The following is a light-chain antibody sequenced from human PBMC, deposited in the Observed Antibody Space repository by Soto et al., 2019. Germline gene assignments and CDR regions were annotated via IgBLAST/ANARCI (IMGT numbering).Light chain of an antibody. Sequence: DIQMTQSPSSLSASVGDRVTITCRASQSIGNYLNWYQQKPGKAPKLLIYAASSLQSGVPLRFSGSGSGTDFALTISSLQPEDFGTYYCQQSYSTPYTFGQGTKVEIK. CDR1: QSIGNY. CDR3: QQSYSTPYT. J-gene: IGKJ2*01. V-gene: IGKV1-39*01. CDR2: AAS.